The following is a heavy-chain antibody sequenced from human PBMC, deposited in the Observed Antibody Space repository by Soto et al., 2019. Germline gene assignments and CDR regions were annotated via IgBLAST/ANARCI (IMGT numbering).Heavy chain of an antibody. J-gene: IGHJ6*02. V-gene: IGHV5-51*01. D-gene: IGHD6-6*01. CDR2: IYPGDSDT. Sequence: EVQLVQSGAEVKKPGESLKISCKGSGYSFTSYWIGWVRQMPGKGLEWMGIIYPGDSDTRYSPSFQGQVTISADKSISTAYLQWSSLKASDTAMYYCARHGTSRYSSSSRSYYYYGMDVWGQGTTVTVSS. CDR3: ARHGTSRYSSSSRSYYYYGMDV. CDR1: GYSFTSYW.